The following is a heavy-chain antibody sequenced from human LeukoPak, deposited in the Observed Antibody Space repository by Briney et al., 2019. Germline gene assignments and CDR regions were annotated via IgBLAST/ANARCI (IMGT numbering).Heavy chain of an antibody. J-gene: IGHJ4*02. D-gene: IGHD3-3*01. V-gene: IGHV1-3*01. CDR3: ARGPYDFWSGYYTHPSGY. Sequence: GASVKVSCKASGYTFTSYYMHWVRQAPGQRLEWMGWINAGNGNTKYSQKFQGRVTITRDTSASTAYMELSSLRSEDTAVYYCARGPYDFWSGYYTHPSGYWGQGTLVTVSS. CDR2: INAGNGNT. CDR1: GYTFTSYY.